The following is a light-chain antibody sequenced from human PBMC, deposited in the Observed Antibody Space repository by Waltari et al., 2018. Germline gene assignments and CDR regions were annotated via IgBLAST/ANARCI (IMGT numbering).Light chain of an antibody. CDR3: SSYMDTTALEL. J-gene: IGLJ2*01. CDR1: RSDIGSYNH. Sequence: QSALTQPASVSGSPGQSITISCTGPRSDIGSYNHVPWYQQPPGKAPKLFIFDVTNPPSGVSNRFSGSKSGNTASLIISGLQGEDEADYYCSSYMDTTALELFGGGTSLTVL. CDR2: DVT. V-gene: IGLV2-14*03.